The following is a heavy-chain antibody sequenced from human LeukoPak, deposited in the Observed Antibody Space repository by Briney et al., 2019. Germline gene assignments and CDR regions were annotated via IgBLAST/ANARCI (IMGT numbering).Heavy chain of an antibody. CDR3: AKDIKGAEYDILTGYYTHPFYYYGMDV. D-gene: IGHD3-9*01. V-gene: IGHV3-43D*04. CDR1: GFTFDDYA. CDR2: ISWDGGST. Sequence: GGSLRLSCAASGFTFDDYAMHWGRHAPGKGLEWVSLISWDGGSTYYADSVKGRFTISRDNSKNSLYLQMNILRAEDTALDYWAKDIKGAEYDILTGYYTHPFYYYGMDVWGKGTTVTVSS. J-gene: IGHJ6*04.